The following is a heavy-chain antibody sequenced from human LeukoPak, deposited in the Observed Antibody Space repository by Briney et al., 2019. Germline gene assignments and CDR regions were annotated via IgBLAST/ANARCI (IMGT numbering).Heavy chain of an antibody. CDR3: AKQFYYGSGIPNDAFDV. V-gene: IGHV3-23*01. D-gene: IGHD3-10*01. J-gene: IGHJ3*01. Sequence: GGSLRLSCVASGFTFSSYAMSWVRQAPGKGLEWVSAISGSGGNTYYADSVKGRFTISRDNSKNTLYLQMDSLRAEDTAVYYCAKQFYYGSGIPNDAFDVWGQGTMVTVSS. CDR1: GFTFSSYA. CDR2: ISGSGGNT.